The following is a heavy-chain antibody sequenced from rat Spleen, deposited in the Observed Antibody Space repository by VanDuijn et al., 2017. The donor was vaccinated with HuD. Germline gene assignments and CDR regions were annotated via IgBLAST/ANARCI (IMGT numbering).Heavy chain of an antibody. D-gene: IGHD1-6*01. CDR3: TTWDYYDNRFDY. V-gene: IGHV5-27*01. CDR2: SSPSGGSP. Sequence: EVHLVESNGGLVQPGRSLKLSCAASGFTFSDYYMAWVRQSPTKGLEWVASSSPSGGSPDYRDSVKGRFTISRDNAKNSVYLQMGSLRSEDTATYYCTTWDYYDNRFDYWGQGVMVTVSS. J-gene: IGHJ2*01. CDR1: GFTFSDYY.